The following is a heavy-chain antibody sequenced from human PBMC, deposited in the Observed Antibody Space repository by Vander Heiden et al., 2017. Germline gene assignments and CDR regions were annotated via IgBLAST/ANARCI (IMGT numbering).Heavy chain of an antibody. V-gene: IGHV3-23*01. CDR1: GFTFTSSA. D-gene: IGHD6-19*01. Sequence: DVQLLESGGGLVQPGGSLRLSCAASGFTFTSSAMSWVRQAPGKGLEWVSAIRGSGGSTYYADSVKGRFTISRDNSKNTLYLQMNSLRAEDTAVYYCAKDTYSSGWLNYFDYWGQGTLVTVSS. CDR2: IRGSGGST. J-gene: IGHJ4*02. CDR3: AKDTYSSGWLNYFDY.